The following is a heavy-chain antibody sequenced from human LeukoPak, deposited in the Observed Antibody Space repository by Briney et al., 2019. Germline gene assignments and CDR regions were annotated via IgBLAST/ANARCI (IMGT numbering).Heavy chain of an antibody. CDR3: ARLVSPWDNYFDY. D-gene: IGHD1-26*01. Sequence: SETLSLTCTVSGGSISGYYWSWIRQPPGKGLEWIGYIYYSGSTNYNPSLKSRVTISVETSKNQFSLKLSSVTAADTAVYYCARLVSPWDNYFDYWGKGTTVTVSS. V-gene: IGHV4-59*01. CDR2: IYYSGST. CDR1: GGSISGYY. J-gene: IGHJ4*03.